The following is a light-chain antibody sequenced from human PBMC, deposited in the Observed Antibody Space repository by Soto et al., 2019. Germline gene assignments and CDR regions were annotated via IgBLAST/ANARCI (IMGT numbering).Light chain of an antibody. Sequence: EIVMTQSPATLSVSPGERATLSCRASQGVRSNLAWYQQKPGQPPRLVISGASTRATGIPARFSGSGSGTEFTLTISSLQPDDFATYYCQQYNSYSEAFGQGTKVDIK. V-gene: IGKV3-15*01. CDR3: QQYNSYSEA. CDR1: QGVRSN. J-gene: IGKJ1*01. CDR2: GAS.